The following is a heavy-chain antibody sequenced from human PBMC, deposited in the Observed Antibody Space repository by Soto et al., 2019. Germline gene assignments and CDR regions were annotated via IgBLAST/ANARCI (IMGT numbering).Heavy chain of an antibody. CDR3: ARELYDYSNYQPPHYYYYGMDV. CDR2: ISSSSSYI. D-gene: IGHD4-4*01. J-gene: IGHJ6*02. Sequence: GGSLRLSCAASGFTFSSYSMNWVRQAPGKGLERVSSISSSSSYIYYADSVKGRFTISRDNAKNSLYLQMNSLRAEDTAVYYCARELYDYSNYQPPHYYYYGMDVWGQGTTVTVSS. CDR1: GFTFSSYS. V-gene: IGHV3-21*01.